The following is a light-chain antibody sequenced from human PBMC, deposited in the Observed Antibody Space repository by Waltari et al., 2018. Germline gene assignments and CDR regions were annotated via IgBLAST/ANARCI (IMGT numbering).Light chain of an antibody. V-gene: IGLV2-14*01. CDR2: GVS. CDR1: SSDVDNYNF. CDR3: SSYTNIFTYV. Sequence: QSALTQPASVSGSPGQSITISCTGTSSDVDNYNFVSWYQQHPGKAPKLMIYGVSKRPSGVSDRFSGSKSGNTASLTISGLQAEDEADYYCSSYTNIFTYVFGTGTKVTVL. J-gene: IGLJ1*01.